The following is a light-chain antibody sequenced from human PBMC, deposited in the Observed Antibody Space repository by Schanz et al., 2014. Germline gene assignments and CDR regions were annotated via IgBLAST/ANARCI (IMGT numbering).Light chain of an antibody. Sequence: QSALTQPPSASGSPGQSVTISCTGTSSDVGVYNYVSWYQQHPGKAPKLIIYEVSKRPSGVPDRFSGSKSGNTASLTISGLQAEDEADYYCSSYTSSNTVVFGGGTKLTVL. CDR2: EVS. J-gene: IGLJ2*01. CDR1: SSDVGVYNY. V-gene: IGLV2-8*01. CDR3: SSYTSSNTVV.